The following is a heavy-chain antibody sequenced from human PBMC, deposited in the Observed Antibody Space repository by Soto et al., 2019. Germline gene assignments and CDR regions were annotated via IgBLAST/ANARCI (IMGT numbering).Heavy chain of an antibody. CDR3: ARDLWFGESFRYYFDY. CDR2: INHSGST. CDR1: CGSFSGYY. J-gene: IGHJ4*02. Sequence: PSETLSLTCAVECGSFSGYYGSCILQPPRKGLEWIGEINHSGSTNYNPSLKSRVTISVDTSKNQFSLKLSSVTAADTAVYYCARDLWFGESFRYYFDYWAQGTLVTVSS. V-gene: IGHV4-34*01. D-gene: IGHD3-10*01.